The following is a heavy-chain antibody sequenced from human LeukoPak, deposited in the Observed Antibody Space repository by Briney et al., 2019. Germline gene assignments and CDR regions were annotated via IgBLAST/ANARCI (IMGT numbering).Heavy chain of an antibody. Sequence: PGGSLRLSCAASGITIGNNWMHWVRQGPGKGLVWISRINSVGGGAIYADSVKGRFTVSRDNAKNTLYLQMNSLRAEDTAVYYCARDVPHNWFDTWGQGTLVTVSS. CDR2: INSVGGGA. CDR3: ARDVPHNWFDT. J-gene: IGHJ5*02. V-gene: IGHV3-74*01. CDR1: GITIGNNW.